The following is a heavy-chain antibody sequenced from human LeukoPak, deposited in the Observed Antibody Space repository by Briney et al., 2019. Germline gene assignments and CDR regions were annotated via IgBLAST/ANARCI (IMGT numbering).Heavy chain of an antibody. Sequence: SETLSLTCAVYGGSFSGYYWSWIRQPPGKGLEWIGEINHSGSTNYNPSLKGRVTISVDTSKNQFSLKLSSVTAADTAVYYCARGREIVGATYDYWGQGTLVTVSS. J-gene: IGHJ4*02. V-gene: IGHV4-34*01. CDR3: ARGREIVGATYDY. D-gene: IGHD1-26*01. CDR2: INHSGST. CDR1: GGSFSGYY.